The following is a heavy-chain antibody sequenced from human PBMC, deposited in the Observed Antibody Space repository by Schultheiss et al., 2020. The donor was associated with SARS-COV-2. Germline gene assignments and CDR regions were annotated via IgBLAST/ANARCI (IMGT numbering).Heavy chain of an antibody. CDR3: AQKSAPDNRMDV. D-gene: IGHD1-14*01. J-gene: IGHJ6*02. V-gene: IGHV1-2*06. CDR1: GYTFSGYY. Sequence: ASVKVSCKASGYTFSGYYMHWVRQAPGQGLEWMGRINPNSGGTNYAQKFQGRVTMTRDTSTRTVYMEVSSLRSEDTAVYYCAQKSAPDNRMDVWGQGTTVTVSS. CDR2: INPNSGGT.